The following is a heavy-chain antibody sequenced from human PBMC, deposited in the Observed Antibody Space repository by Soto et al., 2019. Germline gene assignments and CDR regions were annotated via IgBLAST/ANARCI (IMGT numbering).Heavy chain of an antibody. J-gene: IGHJ4*02. V-gene: IGHV1-18*01. CDR1: GYSFTSYG. Sequence: HVQLVQSGAEVKKPGASVKVSCKASGYSFTSYGISWVRQAPGQGLEWMGWISAYNGNTNYAQKIQGRVTMTTDTSTRTGDMELRSLRSDDTAVYYCARRPGIGGAGIVDYWGQGSLVCVSS. CDR3: ARRPGIGGAGIVDY. D-gene: IGHD6-13*01. CDR2: ISAYNGNT.